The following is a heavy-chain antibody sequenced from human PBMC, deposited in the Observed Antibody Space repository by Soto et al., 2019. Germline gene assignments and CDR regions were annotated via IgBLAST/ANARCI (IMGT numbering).Heavy chain of an antibody. V-gene: IGHV5-51*01. CDR1: GYTFSDYW. CDR2: IYPGDSNI. CDR3: ASLYVVGSPWGFPP. J-gene: IGHJ5*02. Sequence: EVQLVQSGAEVKKSGEFLKISCKASGYTFSDYWLGWVRLLPGKGLELMGIIYPGDSNIRYSPSFQGQVTISADKSTTTAYLQWSSLKASDTGIYYCASLYVVGSPWGFPPWGQGTRVTVS. D-gene: IGHD2-15*01.